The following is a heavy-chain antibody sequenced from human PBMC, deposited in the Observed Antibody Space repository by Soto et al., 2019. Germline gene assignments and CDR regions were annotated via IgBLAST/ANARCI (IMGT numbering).Heavy chain of an antibody. Sequence: QVQLVQSGAEVKKPGSSVKVSCKASGGTFSSYAISWVRQAPGQGLEWMGGIIPIFGTANYAQKFQGRVTITADESTSTAYMELSSLRSEDTGVYYCARDRDGDYFDWFDPWGQGTLVTVSS. D-gene: IGHD4-17*01. CDR2: IIPIFGTA. CDR3: ARDRDGDYFDWFDP. V-gene: IGHV1-69*01. J-gene: IGHJ5*02. CDR1: GGTFSSYA.